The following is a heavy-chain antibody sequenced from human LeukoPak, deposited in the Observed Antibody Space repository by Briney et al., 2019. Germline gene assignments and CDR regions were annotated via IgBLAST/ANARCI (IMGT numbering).Heavy chain of an antibody. J-gene: IGHJ5*02. CDR1: GGSISSYY. Sequence: PSETLSLTCTVSGGSISSYYWSWIRQPPGKGLEWIGYIYYSGSTNYNPSLKGRVTISVDTSKNQFSLKLSSVTAADTAVYYCARGPPPYCSGGSCLEWWFDPWGQGTLVTVSS. CDR2: IYYSGST. V-gene: IGHV4-59*01. D-gene: IGHD2-15*01. CDR3: ARGPPPYCSGGSCLEWWFDP.